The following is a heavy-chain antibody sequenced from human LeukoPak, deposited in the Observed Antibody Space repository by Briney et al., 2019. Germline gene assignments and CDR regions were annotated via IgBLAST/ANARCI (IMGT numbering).Heavy chain of an antibody. CDR3: ARGRSVTVPETTKLFDQ. Sequence: GASLKVSCKASGYTFTGYYLHWVRQAPGQGLEWMAWINPNSGGTSYAQKFRGRVTMARDTSISTAYMELSRLRSDDTAVYYCARGRSVTVPETTKLFDQWGQGTLVTVSS. V-gene: IGHV1-2*02. CDR1: GYTFTGYY. CDR2: INPNSGGT. D-gene: IGHD1-7*01. J-gene: IGHJ4*02.